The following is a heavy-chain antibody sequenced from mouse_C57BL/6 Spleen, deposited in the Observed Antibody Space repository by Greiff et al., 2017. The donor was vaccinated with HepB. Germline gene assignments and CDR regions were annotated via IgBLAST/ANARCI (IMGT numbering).Heavy chain of an antibody. J-gene: IGHJ3*01. D-gene: IGHD1-1*01. CDR1: GYTFTSYW. Sequence: QVQLQQSGAELVKPGASVKLSCKASGYTFTSYWMHWVKQRPGQGLEWIGMIHPNSGSTNYNEKFKSKATLTVDKSSSTAYMQLSSLTSEDSAVYYCARERGYYGSSYEAWFAYWGQGTLVTVSA. CDR3: ARERGYYGSSYEAWFAY. CDR2: IHPNSGST. V-gene: IGHV1-64*01.